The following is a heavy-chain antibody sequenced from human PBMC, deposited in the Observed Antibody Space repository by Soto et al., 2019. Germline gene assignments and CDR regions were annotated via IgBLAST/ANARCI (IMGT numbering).Heavy chain of an antibody. J-gene: IGHJ1*01. D-gene: IGHD3-22*01. CDR3: ARDRVESGYPEYFQH. CDR1: GFTVSSNY. CDR2: IDSGGST. Sequence: EVQLVESGGGLIQPGGSLRLSCAASGFTVSSNYMSWVRQAPGKGLEWVSVIDSGGSTYYADSVKGRFTISRDNSKNTLYLQMNSLRAEDTAVYYCARDRVESGYPEYFQHWGQGTLVPVSS. V-gene: IGHV3-53*01.